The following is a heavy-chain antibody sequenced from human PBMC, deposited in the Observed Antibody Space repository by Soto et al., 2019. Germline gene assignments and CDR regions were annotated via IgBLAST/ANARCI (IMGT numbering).Heavy chain of an antibody. CDR1: GGTFSSYA. V-gene: IGHV1-69*13. CDR2: IIPIFGTA. Sequence: GASVKVSCKASGGTFSSYAISWVRQAPGQGLEWMGGIIPIFGTANYAQKFQGRVTITADESTSTAYMELSSLRSEDTAVYYCARGGSSWYLSGQSGFDYWGQGTLVTVSS. D-gene: IGHD6-13*01. CDR3: ARGGSSWYLSGQSGFDY. J-gene: IGHJ4*02.